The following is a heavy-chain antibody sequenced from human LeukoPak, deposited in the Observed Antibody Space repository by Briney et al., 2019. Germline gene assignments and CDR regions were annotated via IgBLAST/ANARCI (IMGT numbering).Heavy chain of an antibody. J-gene: IGHJ3*02. CDR3: AKDSPLHSGSYPFDAFDI. CDR2: ISGSGGST. Sequence: PGGSLRLSCAASGFTFSSYAMSWVRQAPGKGLEWVSAISGSGGSTYYADSVKGRFTISRDNSKNTLYLQMNSLRAEDTAVYYCAKDSPLHSGSYPFDAFDIWGQGTMVTVSS. CDR1: GFTFSSYA. D-gene: IGHD1-26*01. V-gene: IGHV3-23*01.